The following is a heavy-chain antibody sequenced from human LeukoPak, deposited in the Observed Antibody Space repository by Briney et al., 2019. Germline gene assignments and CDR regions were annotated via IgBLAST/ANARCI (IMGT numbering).Heavy chain of an antibody. D-gene: IGHD2-15*01. CDR2: THYSGST. CDR3: ARAPSGCGGTCAFDY. Sequence: PSETLSLTCTVSGGSISSSTYYWGWIRQPPGKGLEWIASTHYSGSTYYNPSLKSRVTVSVDTSKNQFSLNLSSVTAADTAVYFCARAPSGCGGTCAFDYWGQGTLVTVSS. CDR1: GGSISSSTYY. J-gene: IGHJ4*02. V-gene: IGHV4-39*07.